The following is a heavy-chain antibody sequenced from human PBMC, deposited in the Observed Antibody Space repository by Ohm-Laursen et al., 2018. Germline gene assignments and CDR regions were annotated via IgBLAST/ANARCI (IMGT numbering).Heavy chain of an antibody. Sequence: SQTLSLTCPVSGGSISSGGYYWSWIRQHPGKGLEWIGYIYYSGSTYYNPSLKSRVTISVDTSKNQFSLRLSSVTAADTAVYYCARDGSTRTAGIDYWGQGTLVTVSS. CDR1: GGSISSGGYY. D-gene: IGHD5/OR15-5a*01. CDR2: IYYSGST. J-gene: IGHJ4*02. V-gene: IGHV4-31*03. CDR3: ARDGSTRTAGIDY.